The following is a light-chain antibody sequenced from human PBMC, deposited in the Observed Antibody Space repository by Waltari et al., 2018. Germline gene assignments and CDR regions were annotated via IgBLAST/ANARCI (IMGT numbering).Light chain of an antibody. CDR2: GAS. CDR3: QQYGSSPLT. V-gene: IGKV3-20*01. CDR1: QRVSNNY. J-gene: IGKJ3*01. Sequence: EIVLTQSPGTLSLSPGERATLSCRASQRVSNNYLAWYQQKPGQAPRLLIYGASSRATGSPDRFSGSGSGTDFTLTISRLDPEDFAVYYCQQYGSSPLTFGPGTKVDIK.